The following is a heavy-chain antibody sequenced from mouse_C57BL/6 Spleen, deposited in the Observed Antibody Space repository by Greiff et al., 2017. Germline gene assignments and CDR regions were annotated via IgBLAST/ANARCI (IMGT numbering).Heavy chain of an antibody. J-gene: IGHJ1*03. V-gene: IGHV1-80*01. CDR1: GYAFSSYW. Sequence: VKVVESGAELVKPGASVKISCKASGYAFSSYWMNWVKQRPGKGLEWIGQIYPGDGDTNYNGKFKGKATLTADKSSSTAYMQLSSLTSEDSAVYFCARSDYGSSYGDWYFDVWGTGTTVTVSS. D-gene: IGHD1-1*01. CDR2: IYPGDGDT. CDR3: ARSDYGSSYGDWYFDV.